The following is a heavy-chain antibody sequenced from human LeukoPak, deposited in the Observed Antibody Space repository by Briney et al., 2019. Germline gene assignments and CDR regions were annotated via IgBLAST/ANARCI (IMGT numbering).Heavy chain of an antibody. CDR2: IRYDGSNK. D-gene: IGHD6-6*01. Sequence: GGSLRLSCAASGFTFSSYAMHWVRQAPGKGLEWVAFIRYDGSNKYYADSVKGRFTISRDNSKNTLYLQMNSLRAEDTAVYYCAKVVPIAARSFDYWGQGTLVTVSS. J-gene: IGHJ4*02. V-gene: IGHV3-30*02. CDR3: AKVVPIAARSFDY. CDR1: GFTFSSYA.